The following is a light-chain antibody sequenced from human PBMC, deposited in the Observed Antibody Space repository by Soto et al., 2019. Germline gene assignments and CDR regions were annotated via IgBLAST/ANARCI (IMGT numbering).Light chain of an antibody. CDR3: MKALQTPLA. J-gene: IGKJ1*01. V-gene: IGKV2-28*01. CDR2: LGS. CDR1: QSLLHSNGYNY. Sequence: DIVMTQSPLSLPVTPGEPASISCRSSQSLLHSNGYNYLDWYLQKPGQSPQLLIYLGSNRASWFPDRFSGSGSGTDFTLKISRVEAEDVGVYYCMKALQTPLAFGQGTKVEIK.